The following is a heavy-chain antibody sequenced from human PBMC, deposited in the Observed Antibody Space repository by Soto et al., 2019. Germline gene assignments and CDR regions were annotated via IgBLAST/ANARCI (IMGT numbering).Heavy chain of an antibody. CDR3: ARAGSYYYGSGSYYKLRPKYYLDY. Sequence: PSETLSLTCAVYGGSFSGYYWSWIRQPPGKGLEWIGEINHSGSTNYNPSLKSRVTISVDTSKNQFSLKLSSVTAADTAVYYCARAGSYYYGSGSYYKLRPKYYLDYWGQGTLVTVSS. CDR1: GGSFSGYY. CDR2: INHSGST. J-gene: IGHJ4*02. D-gene: IGHD3-10*01. V-gene: IGHV4-34*01.